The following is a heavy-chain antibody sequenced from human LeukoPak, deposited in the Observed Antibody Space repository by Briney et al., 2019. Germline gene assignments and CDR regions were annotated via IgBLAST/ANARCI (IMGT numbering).Heavy chain of an antibody. D-gene: IGHD3-10*02. J-gene: IGHJ6*04. V-gene: IGHV3-48*04. CDR2: ISSSSSTI. CDR3: AELGITMIGGV. CDR1: GFTFSSYS. Sequence: GGSLRLSCAASGFTFSSYSMDWVRQAPGKGLEWVSYISSSSSTIYYADSVKGRFTISRDNAKNSLYLQMNSLRAEDTAVYYCAELGITMIGGVWGKGTTVTISS.